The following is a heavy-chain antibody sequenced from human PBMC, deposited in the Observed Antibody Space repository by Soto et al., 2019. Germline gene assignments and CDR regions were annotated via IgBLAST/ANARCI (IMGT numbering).Heavy chain of an antibody. CDR3: VKGGYKTGWPTFDH. J-gene: IGHJ4*01. V-gene: IGHV3-30*18. Sequence: QVKLVEFGGAVVQSGRSLRLSCTASRFRFSAYGMHWVGQAPGKGLEWVALISNDGKTQFFTESVEGRFTISRDNSRNTLYLQMNRLRPEDTAVYYCVKGGYKTGWPTFDHWGHGTRVTVSS. D-gene: IGHD6-19*01. CDR2: ISNDGKTQ. CDR1: RFRFSAYG.